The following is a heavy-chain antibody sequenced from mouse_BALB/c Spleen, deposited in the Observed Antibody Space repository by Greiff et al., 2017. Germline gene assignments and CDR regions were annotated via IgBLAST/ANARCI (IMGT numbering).Heavy chain of an antibody. V-gene: IGHV1-67*01. D-gene: IGHD2-14*01. J-gene: IGHJ3*01. CDR1: GYTFTDYA. Sequence: VKLMESGPEVVRPGVSVKISCKGSGYTFTDYAMHWVKQSHAKSLEWIGVISTYNGNTNYNQKFKGKATMTVDKSSSTAYMELARLTSEDSAIYYCARHYRYDAAWFAYWGQGTLVTVSA. CDR2: ISTYNGNT. CDR3: ARHYRYDAAWFAY.